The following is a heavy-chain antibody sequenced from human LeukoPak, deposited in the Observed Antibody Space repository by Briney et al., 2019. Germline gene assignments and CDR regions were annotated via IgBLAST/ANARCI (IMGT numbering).Heavy chain of an antibody. CDR1: GYTFSSFS. Sequence: PGGSLRLSCAASGYTFSSFSINWVRQAPGKGLEWVSSISVSSNYIYYSDSVRGRFSISRDDATDSLYLQMNSLRAEDTAVYYCVRSRRNSDPSGFYYYYDYWGQGTLVTASS. V-gene: IGHV3-21*01. CDR3: VRSRRNSDPSGFYYYYDY. J-gene: IGHJ4*02. CDR2: ISVSSNYI. D-gene: IGHD3-22*01.